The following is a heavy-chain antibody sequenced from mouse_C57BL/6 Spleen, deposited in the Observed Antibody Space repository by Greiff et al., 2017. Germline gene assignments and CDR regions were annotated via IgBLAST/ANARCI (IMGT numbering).Heavy chain of an antibody. J-gene: IGHJ4*01. D-gene: IGHD1-1*01. CDR1: GFTFSDFY. CDR2: RRNKANDYTT. Sequence: EVKVLESGGGLVQSGRSLRLSCATSGFTFSDFYMEWVRQAPGKGLEWIAARRNKANDYTTEYSSSVKGRFIVSRDTSQSILYLQMNALRAEDTAIYYCARDAPYDFGSSCAYAMDYWGQGTSLTVSS. V-gene: IGHV7-1*01. CDR3: ARDAPYDFGSSCAYAMDY.